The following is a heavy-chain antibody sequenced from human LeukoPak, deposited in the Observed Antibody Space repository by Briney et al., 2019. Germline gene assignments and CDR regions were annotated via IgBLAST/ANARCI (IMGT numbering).Heavy chain of an antibody. V-gene: IGHV3-9*01. Sequence: GGSLTLSCAASGFTFDDYAMHWVRQAPGKGLEWVSGISWNSGSIGYADSVKGRFTISRDNAKNSLYLQMNSLRAEDTALYYCAKDGHYLDYWGQGTLVTVSS. CDR2: ISWNSGSI. J-gene: IGHJ4*02. CDR3: AKDGHYLDY. CDR1: GFTFDDYA.